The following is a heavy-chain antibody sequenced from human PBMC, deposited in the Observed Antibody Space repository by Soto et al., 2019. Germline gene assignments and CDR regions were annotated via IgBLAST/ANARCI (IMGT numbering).Heavy chain of an antibody. Sequence: EVQLVETGGGLIQPGGSLRLSCAASGFTVSSNYMSWVRQAPGKGLEWVSVIYSGGSTYYADSVKGRFTIYRDNSKNTLYLQMNSLRAEDTAVYYCARVPKQQLALDYWGQGTLVTVSS. CDR1: GFTVSSNY. CDR2: IYSGGST. V-gene: IGHV3-53*02. J-gene: IGHJ4*02. CDR3: ARVPKQQLALDY. D-gene: IGHD6-13*01.